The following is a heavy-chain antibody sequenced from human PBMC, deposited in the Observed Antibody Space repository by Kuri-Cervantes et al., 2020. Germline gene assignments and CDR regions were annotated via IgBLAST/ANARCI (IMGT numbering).Heavy chain of an antibody. CDR3: AKDGKYGDYGRFDY. J-gene: IGHJ4*02. V-gene: IGHV3-13*01. Sequence: GESLKISCAASGFTFSSYDMHWVRQATGKGLEWVSAIGTAGVTYYPGSVKGRFTISRENAKNSLYLQMNSLRAGDTAVYYCAKDGKYGDYGRFDYWGQGTLVTVSS. CDR2: IGTAGVT. CDR1: GFTFSSYD. D-gene: IGHD4-17*01.